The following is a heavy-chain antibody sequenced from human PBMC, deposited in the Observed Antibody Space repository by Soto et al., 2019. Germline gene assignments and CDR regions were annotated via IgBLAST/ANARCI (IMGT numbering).Heavy chain of an antibody. V-gene: IGHV3-30*18. CDR3: AKDRAGYYYYGMDV. D-gene: IGHD6-19*01. CDR1: GFTFSSYG. Sequence: QVQLVESGGGVVQPGRSLRLSCAASGFTFSSYGMHWVRQAPGKGLEWVAVISYDGSNKYYADSVKGRFTISRDNSKNPLYLQMNSLRAEDTAVYYCAKDRAGYYYYGMDVWGQGTTVTVSS. CDR2: ISYDGSNK. J-gene: IGHJ6*02.